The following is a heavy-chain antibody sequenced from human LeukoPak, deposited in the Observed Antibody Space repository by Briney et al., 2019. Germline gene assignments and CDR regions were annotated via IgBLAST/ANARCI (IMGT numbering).Heavy chain of an antibody. Sequence: GESLKISGKGSGYSFTSYLIGWVRQMPGKGLEWMGIIYPGDSDTRYSPCFQGQVNISADKSISTAYLQWSSLKASDTAMYYCARPEFGGSYYYFDYWGQGTLVTVSS. CDR1: GYSFTSYL. V-gene: IGHV5-51*01. D-gene: IGHD1-26*01. CDR3: ARPEFGGSYYYFDY. J-gene: IGHJ4*02. CDR2: IYPGDSDT.